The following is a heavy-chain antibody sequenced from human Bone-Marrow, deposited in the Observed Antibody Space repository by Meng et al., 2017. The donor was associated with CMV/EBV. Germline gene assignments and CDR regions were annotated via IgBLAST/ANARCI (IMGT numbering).Heavy chain of an antibody. D-gene: IGHD3-3*01. CDR1: GVTVSGNY. Sequence: ESLSLSCAVYGVTVSGNYLSWVRQAPGKGLEWVSDMYRGGSTNYADSVKGRFTISRDNSKNTMSLQMNSLRAADTAVYYCASETDDDSWSGFHSWGQGTLVTVSS. J-gene: IGHJ4*02. CDR3: ASETDDDSWSGFHS. CDR2: MYRGGST. V-gene: IGHV3-66*02.